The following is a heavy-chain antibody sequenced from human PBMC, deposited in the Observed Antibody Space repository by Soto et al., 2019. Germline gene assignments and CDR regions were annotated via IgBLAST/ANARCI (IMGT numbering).Heavy chain of an antibody. V-gene: IGHV1-69*13. Sequence: SVKASCRSSGGTLSRYAISLVRQAPGQGLEWMGGIIPIFGTANYAQKFQGRVTITADESTSTAYMELRSLRYEDTAVYYCAKLREYYDSSGYENWFDPWGQGTLVTVSS. CDR3: AKLREYYDSSGYENWFDP. CDR2: IIPIFGTA. CDR1: GGTLSRYA. J-gene: IGHJ5*02. D-gene: IGHD3-22*01.